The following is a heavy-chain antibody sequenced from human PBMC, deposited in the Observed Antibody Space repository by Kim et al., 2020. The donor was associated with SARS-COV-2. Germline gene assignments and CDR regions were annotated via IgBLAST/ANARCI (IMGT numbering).Heavy chain of an antibody. J-gene: IGHJ5*02. Sequence: NYNPSLKSRVTMSVDTSKNQFSLKLSSVTAADTAVYYCAGDPWGVNWFDPWGQGTLVTVSS. CDR3: AGDPWGVNWFDP. V-gene: IGHV4-4*07. D-gene: IGHD3-16*01.